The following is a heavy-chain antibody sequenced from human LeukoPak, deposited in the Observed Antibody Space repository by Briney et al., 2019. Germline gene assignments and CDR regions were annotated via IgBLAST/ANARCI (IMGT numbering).Heavy chain of an antibody. CDR2: ISGGGTTI. V-gene: IGHV3-48*03. Sequence: PGGSLRLSCAASGFTFSSYEMNWVRQAPGKGLEWVSYISGGGTTIFYADSVKGRFTISIDNAKNSLYLHMNSLSAEDTAVYFCATETENSNYDAFDIWGQGTLVTVSS. D-gene: IGHD4-11*01. J-gene: IGHJ3*02. CDR3: ATETENSNYDAFDI. CDR1: GFTFSSYE.